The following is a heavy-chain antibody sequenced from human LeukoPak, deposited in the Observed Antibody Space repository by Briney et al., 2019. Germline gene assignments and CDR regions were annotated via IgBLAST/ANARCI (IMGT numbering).Heavy chain of an antibody. V-gene: IGHV3-11*04. CDR3: ARAPNYCSSTSCHFDY. D-gene: IGHD2-2*01. CDR2: ISGSDNTE. J-gene: IGHJ4*02. Sequence: GGSLRLSCAASGFTFSDYHMSWIRQAPGKGLEWLSYISGSDNTEYYTDSVKGRFTISRDNAKNSLYLQMNSLRAEDTAVYYCARAPNYCSSTSCHFDYWGQGTLVTVSS. CDR1: GFTFSDYH.